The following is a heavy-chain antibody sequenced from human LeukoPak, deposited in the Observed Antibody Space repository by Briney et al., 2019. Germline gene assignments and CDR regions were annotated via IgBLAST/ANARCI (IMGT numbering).Heavy chain of an antibody. CDR1: GFTFSCYA. Sequence: PGGSLRLSCAASGFTFSCYAMSWVRQAPGKGLEWVSAISGSGGSTYYADSVKGRFTISRDNSKNTLYLQMNSLRAEDTAVYYCATQLRYYYDSSGYFYYFDYWGQGTLVTVSS. CDR3: ATQLRYYYDSSGYFYYFDY. D-gene: IGHD3-22*01. CDR2: ISGSGGST. J-gene: IGHJ4*02. V-gene: IGHV3-23*01.